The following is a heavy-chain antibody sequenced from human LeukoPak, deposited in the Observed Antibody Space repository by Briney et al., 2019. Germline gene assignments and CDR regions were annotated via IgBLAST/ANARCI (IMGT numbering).Heavy chain of an antibody. CDR2: ISSNGGST. J-gene: IGHJ1*01. CDR3: AREYYYDSSALLEYFQH. CDR1: GFTFSSYA. V-gene: IGHV3-64*01. Sequence: GGSLRLSCAASGFTFSSYAMHWVRQAPGRGLEYVSAISSNGGSTYYANSVKGRFTISRDNSKNTLYLQMGSLRAEDMAVYYCAREYYYDSSALLEYFQHWGQGTLVTVSS. D-gene: IGHD3-22*01.